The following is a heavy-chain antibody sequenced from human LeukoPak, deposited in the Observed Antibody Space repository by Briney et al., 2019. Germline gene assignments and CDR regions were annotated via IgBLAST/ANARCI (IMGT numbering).Heavy chain of an antibody. V-gene: IGHV1-2*02. CDR1: GYTFTGYY. CDR3: AKDSMLGSPEYYLDY. D-gene: IGHD1-26*01. CDR2: INLNNGGT. J-gene: IGHJ4*02. Sequence: ASVKVSCKASGYTFTGYYMHWLRQAPGQGLEWMGRINLNNGGTRYAQNLQGRVTLTRDTSISTAYMELSRLRSDDTAMYYCAKDSMLGSPEYYLDYWGQGTLVMVSS.